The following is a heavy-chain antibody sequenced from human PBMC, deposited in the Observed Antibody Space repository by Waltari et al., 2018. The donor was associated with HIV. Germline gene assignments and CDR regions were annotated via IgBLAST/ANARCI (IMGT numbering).Heavy chain of an antibody. CDR3: ARDQYGPPTFYYGSGSFYGMDV. D-gene: IGHD3-10*01. CDR1: AYTFTNYG. Sequence: QVQLVQSGAEVKKPGASVKVSCKASAYTFTNYGISWVRQAPGQGLEWTGWISPTNGNTKNAQTLQGRCTMATTTATSTAYVELRSRRSDDTAVYYGARDQYGPPTFYYGSGSFYGMDVWGQGTTVTVSS. CDR2: ISPTNGNT. V-gene: IGHV1-18*01. J-gene: IGHJ6*02.